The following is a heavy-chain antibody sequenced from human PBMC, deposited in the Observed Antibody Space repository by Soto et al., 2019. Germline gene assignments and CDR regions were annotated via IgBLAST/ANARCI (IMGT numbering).Heavy chain of an antibody. V-gene: IGHV4-39*02. CDR2: IYYSGST. J-gene: IGHJ4*02. D-gene: IGHD3-10*01. CDR3: AREYHGSGSYPFDY. CDR1: GGSISSSSYY. Sequence: PSETLSLTCTVSGGSISSSSYYWGWIRQPPGKGLEWIGSIYYSGSTYYNPSLKSRVTISVDTSKNQFSLKLSSVTAADTAVYYCAREYHGSGSYPFDYWGQGTLVTVSS.